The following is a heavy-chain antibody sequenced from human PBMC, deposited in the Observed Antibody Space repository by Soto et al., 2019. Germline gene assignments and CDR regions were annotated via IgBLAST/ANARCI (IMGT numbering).Heavy chain of an antibody. CDR1: GFTFSSYA. J-gene: IGHJ4*02. Sequence: EVQLLESGGGLVQPGGSLRLSCAASGFTFSSYAMSWVRQAPGKGLEWVSAISGSGGSTYYADSVRGRFTISRDNSKNTLYLQMNSLRAEDTAVYYCAKVDGRVVPAAAPFYFDYWGQGTLVAVSS. D-gene: IGHD2-2*01. V-gene: IGHV3-23*01. CDR2: ISGSGGST. CDR3: AKVDGRVVPAAAPFYFDY.